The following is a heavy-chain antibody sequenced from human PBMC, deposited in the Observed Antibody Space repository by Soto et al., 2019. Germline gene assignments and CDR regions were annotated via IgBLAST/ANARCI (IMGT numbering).Heavy chain of an antibody. CDR2: VYYRGRS. V-gene: IGHV4-39*01. D-gene: IGHD4-17*01. Sequence: SETLSLTCTVSGGSVTNSSYYWGWIRQSPGKGLEWIGSVYYRGRSYSKSAVKSRVTISVDTSKNRFSLSLNSVTASDTAVYFCVSQRTTVPTQAYFDYWGPGARVTGSP. CDR3: VSQRTTVPTQAYFDY. J-gene: IGHJ4*02. CDR1: GGSVTNSSYY.